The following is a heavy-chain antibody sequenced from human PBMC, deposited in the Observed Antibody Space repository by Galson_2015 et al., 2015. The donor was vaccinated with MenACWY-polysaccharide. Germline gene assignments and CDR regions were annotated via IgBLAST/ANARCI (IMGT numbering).Heavy chain of an antibody. CDR2: INNSSP. CDR1: GFTFSDYY. V-gene: IGHV3-11*06. D-gene: IGHD2-2*01. CDR3: AREGSRIVFHAFDI. J-gene: IGHJ3*02. Sequence: SLRLSCAASGFTFSDYYMTWLRQAPGMGLEWVSFINNSSPYTTYADSVKGRFTISRDNSKNTVFMEMNTLGVEDTAVYYCAREGSRIVFHAFDIWGQGTMVTVSS.